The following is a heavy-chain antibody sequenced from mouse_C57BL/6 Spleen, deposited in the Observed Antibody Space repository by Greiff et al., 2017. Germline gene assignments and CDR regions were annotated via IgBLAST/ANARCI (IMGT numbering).Heavy chain of an antibody. D-gene: IGHD2-4*01. CDR2: INPNNGGT. V-gene: IGHV1-26*01. J-gene: IGHJ3*01. CDR1: GYTFTDYY. Sequence: VQLQQSGPELVKPGASVKISCKASGYTFTDYYMNWVKQSHGKSLEWIGDINPNNGGTSYNQKFKGKATLTVDKSSSTAYMELRSLTSEDSAVYYCARPYDYDGGFAYWGQGTLVTVSA. CDR3: ARPYDYDGGFAY.